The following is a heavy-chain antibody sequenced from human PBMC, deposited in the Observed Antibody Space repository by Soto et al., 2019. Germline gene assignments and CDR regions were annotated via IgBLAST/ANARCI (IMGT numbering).Heavy chain of an antibody. D-gene: IGHD1-26*01. CDR2: IIPILGIA. J-gene: IGHJ4*02. CDR3: ARGKGGGSFPYYFDY. Sequence: QVQLVQSGAEVKKPGSSVKVSCKASVGTFSSYTISWVRQAPGQGLEWMGRIIPILGIAHYAQKRQGRVTITADNSTSTAYMELSSLRAEDTAVYYCARGKGGGSFPYYFDYRGQGTLVTVSS. CDR1: VGTFSSYT. V-gene: IGHV1-69*02.